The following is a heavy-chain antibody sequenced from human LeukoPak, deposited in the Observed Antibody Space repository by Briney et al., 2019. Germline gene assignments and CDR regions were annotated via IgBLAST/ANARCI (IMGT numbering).Heavy chain of an antibody. D-gene: IGHD3-10*01. CDR1: GFTFSSYA. V-gene: IGHV3-30-3*01. Sequence: GGSLRLSCAASGFTFSSYAMHWVRQAPGKGLEWVAVVSYDGSNKYYADSVKGRFTISRDNSKNTLYLQMNSLRAEDTAVYYCETYNGIWGQGTLVTVSS. J-gene: IGHJ4*02. CDR3: ETYNGI. CDR2: VSYDGSNK.